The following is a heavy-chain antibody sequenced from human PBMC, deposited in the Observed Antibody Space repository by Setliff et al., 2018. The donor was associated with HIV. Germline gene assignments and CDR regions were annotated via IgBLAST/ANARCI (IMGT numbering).Heavy chain of an antibody. CDR1: GGSISSSSYY. CDR3: ARGPPFAY. J-gene: IGHJ4*02. CDR2: INHSGDT. Sequence: SETLSLTCTVSGGSISSSSYYWGWIRQPPGKGLEWIGEINHSGDTNYNPSLKSRVTISVDTSKNQFFLKLTSVTADDTAIYYCARGPPFAYWGQGLLVTVSS. V-gene: IGHV4-39*07.